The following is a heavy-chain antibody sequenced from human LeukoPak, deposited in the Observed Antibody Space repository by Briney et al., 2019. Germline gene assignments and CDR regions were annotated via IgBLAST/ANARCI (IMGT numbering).Heavy chain of an antibody. CDR2: IYHSGST. CDR1: GYSISSGYY. Sequence: SETLSLTCTVSGYSISSGYYWGWIRQPPGKGLEWIGSIYHSGSTYYNPSLKSRVTISVDTSKNQFSLKLSSVTAADTAVYYCARDPYYYCSGGSCYSSGPSAFDIWGQGTMVTVSS. V-gene: IGHV4-38-2*02. CDR3: ARDPYYYCSGGSCYSSGPSAFDI. D-gene: IGHD2-15*01. J-gene: IGHJ3*02.